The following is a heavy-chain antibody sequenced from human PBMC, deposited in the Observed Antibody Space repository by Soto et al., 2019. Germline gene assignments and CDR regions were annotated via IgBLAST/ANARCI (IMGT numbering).Heavy chain of an antibody. CDR1: GYTFSTYG. CDR3: ARDQQVTRLLNYHYGMDV. J-gene: IGHJ6*01. CDR2: ISAYNGNT. Sequence: QVQLVQSGGEVKKPGASVKVSCKASGYTFSTYGISWVRQAPGQGPEWMGWISAYNGNTNYAQSLQGRVSMTTDTSTSTAYMELRSLRSDDTAAYYCARDQQVTRLLNYHYGMDVWGQGTTVTVSS. D-gene: IGHD2-21*02. V-gene: IGHV1-18*01.